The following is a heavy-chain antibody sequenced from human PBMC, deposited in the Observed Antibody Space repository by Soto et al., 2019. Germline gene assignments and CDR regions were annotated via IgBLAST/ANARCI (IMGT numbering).Heavy chain of an antibody. V-gene: IGHV4-59*01. J-gene: IGHJ6*02. CDR1: GGSINYSY. D-gene: IGHD4-17*01. CDR3: ARVNYGDYYYGMDV. Sequence: SETLSLTCTVSGGSINYSYWTWIRQPPGKGLEWIGYTSYTGSANYNASLKSRLTISVDTSKNQFSLKLSSVTAADTALYYCARVNYGDYYYGMDVWGQGTTVTV. CDR2: TSYTGSA.